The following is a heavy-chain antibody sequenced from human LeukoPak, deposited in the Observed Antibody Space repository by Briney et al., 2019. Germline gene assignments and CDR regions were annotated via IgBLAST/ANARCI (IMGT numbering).Heavy chain of an antibody. CDR3: ARAVTKAGTVFDY. D-gene: IGHD6-19*01. Sequence: SSETLSLTCTVSGRSISSYYWSWIRQPPGKGLEWIGYIYYSGSTNYNPSLKSRVTISVDTSKNQFSLKLSSVAAADTPVYYCARAVTKAGTVFDYWGQGTLVTVSS. V-gene: IGHV4-59*01. CDR1: GRSISSYY. J-gene: IGHJ4*02. CDR2: IYYSGST.